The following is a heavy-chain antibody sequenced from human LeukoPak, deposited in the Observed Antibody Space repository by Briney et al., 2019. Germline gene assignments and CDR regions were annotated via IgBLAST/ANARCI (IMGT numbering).Heavy chain of an antibody. D-gene: IGHD6-13*01. CDR1: GHSISSGYY. CDR2: IYHSGST. CDR3: ARKAAAGIYYFDD. Sequence: PSETLSLTCTVSGHSISSGYYWGWIRQPPGKGLEWIGSIYHSGSTYYNPSLKSRVTMSVDTSKNQFSLKLSSVTAADTAVYYRARKAAAGIYYFDDGGQGTLVTVSS. V-gene: IGHV4-38-2*02. J-gene: IGHJ4*02.